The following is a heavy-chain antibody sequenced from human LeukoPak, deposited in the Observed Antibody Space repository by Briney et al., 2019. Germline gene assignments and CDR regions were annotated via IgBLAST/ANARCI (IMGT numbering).Heavy chain of an antibody. CDR3: ATSSGIFGVVIRNYYYYMDV. Sequence: ASVKVSCKASGGTFSSYAISWVRQAPGQGLEWMGGIIPIFGTANYAQKFQGRVTITTDESTSTAYMELSSLRSEDTAVYYCATSSGIFGVVIRNYYYYMDVWGKGTTVTVSS. CDR1: GGTFSSYA. CDR2: IIPIFGTA. D-gene: IGHD3-3*01. V-gene: IGHV1-69*05. J-gene: IGHJ6*03.